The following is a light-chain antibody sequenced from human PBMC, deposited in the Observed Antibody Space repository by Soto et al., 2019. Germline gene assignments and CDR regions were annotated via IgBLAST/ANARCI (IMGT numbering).Light chain of an antibody. V-gene: IGKV3-15*01. CDR3: QQYNNWPWT. J-gene: IGKJ1*01. Sequence: EIVMTQSPATLSVYTGERATLSCRASQSVSSNLAWYQQKPGQAPGLLIYGASTRATGIPARFSGSGSGTEFTLTISSLQSEDFAVYYCQQYNNWPWTFGQGTKVDIK. CDR2: GAS. CDR1: QSVSSN.